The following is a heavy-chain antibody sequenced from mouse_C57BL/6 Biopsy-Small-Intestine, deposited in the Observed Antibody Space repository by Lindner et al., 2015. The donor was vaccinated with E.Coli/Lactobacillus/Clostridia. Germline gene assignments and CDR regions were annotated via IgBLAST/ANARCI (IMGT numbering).Heavy chain of an antibody. D-gene: IGHD3-3*01. CDR1: GYTFTVYW. CDR3: TRKGWLGYAMDY. CDR2: ILPGSDTT. Sequence: VQLQESGAELMKSGASVNLSCKATGYTFTVYWIDWVKQRPGHGLEWIGEILPGSDTTNYNEKFKAKATFTADISSNTVYMQLSSLTSEDSAIYYCTRKGWLGYAMDYWGQGTSVTVSS. V-gene: IGHV1-9*01. J-gene: IGHJ4*01.